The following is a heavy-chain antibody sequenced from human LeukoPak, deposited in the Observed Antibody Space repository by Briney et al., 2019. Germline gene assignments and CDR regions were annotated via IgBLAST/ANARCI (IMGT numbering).Heavy chain of an antibody. CDR3: ARRSVFARGVIRFDP. Sequence: PGRSLRLSCAASGFTFSSYGMHWVRQAPGKGLEWVAVISYDGSNKYYADSVKGRFTISRDNSKDTLYLQMNSLRSEDTAVYYCARRSVFARGVIRFDPWGQGTLVTVSS. V-gene: IGHV3-30*03. CDR1: GFTFSSYG. J-gene: IGHJ5*02. D-gene: IGHD3-10*01. CDR2: ISYDGSNK.